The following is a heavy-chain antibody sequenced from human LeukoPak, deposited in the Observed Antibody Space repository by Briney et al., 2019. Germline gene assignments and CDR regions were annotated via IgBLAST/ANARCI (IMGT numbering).Heavy chain of an antibody. CDR1: GSISSYY. Sequence: SETLSLTCTVSGSISSYYWSWIWQPPGPGLEWIGYIYTSASTNYNPSLKSRVTISVDTSKKQLSLALSPVTAADTAVHSCARQTCPSTSCLTKNAFDIWGQGTMVTVSS. CDR3: ARQTCPSTSCLTKNAFDI. CDR2: IYTSAST. V-gene: IGHV4-4*09. D-gene: IGHD2-2*01. J-gene: IGHJ3*02.